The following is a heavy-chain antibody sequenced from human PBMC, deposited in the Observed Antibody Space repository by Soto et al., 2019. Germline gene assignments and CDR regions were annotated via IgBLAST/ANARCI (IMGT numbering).Heavy chain of an antibody. CDR2: ISSSSSYI. CDR1: GFTFSSYS. CDR3: ARFGAAMAPGEYYYCMGV. V-gene: IGHV3-21*01. Sequence: EVQLVESGGGLVKPGGSLRLSCAASGFTFSSYSMNWVRQAPGKGLEWVSSISSSSSYIYYADSVKGRFTISRDNAKNSLYGQWNRLGAEDTAVYSCARFGAAMAPGEYYYCMGVWGQGTTVTVAS. D-gene: IGHD5-18*01. J-gene: IGHJ6*02.